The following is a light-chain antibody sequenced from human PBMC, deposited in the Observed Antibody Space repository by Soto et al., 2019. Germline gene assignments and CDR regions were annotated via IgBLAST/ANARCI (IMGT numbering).Light chain of an antibody. CDR3: QQRSN. V-gene: IGKV3-11*01. Sequence: EIVLTQSPATLSLSPGERATLSCRASQSVSSYLAWYQQKPGQAPRLLIYDASNRATGIPARFSGSGSGTDFILTISSLEPEDFAVYYCQQRSNFGGGTKVEIK. J-gene: IGKJ4*01. CDR1: QSVSSY. CDR2: DAS.